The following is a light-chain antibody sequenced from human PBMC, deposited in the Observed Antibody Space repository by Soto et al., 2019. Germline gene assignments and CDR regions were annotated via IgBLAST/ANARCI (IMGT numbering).Light chain of an antibody. CDR1: SGSVSTSYY. CDR3: VLYMGSGISV. CDR2: STN. J-gene: IGLJ2*01. V-gene: IGLV8-61*01. Sequence: QAVVTQEPSFSVSPGGTVTLTCGLRSGSVSTSYYPSWYQQTPGQAPRTLIYSTNTRSSGVPDRFSGFILGNKAALNITGAQADDESDYYCVLYMGSGISVFGGGTQLTVL.